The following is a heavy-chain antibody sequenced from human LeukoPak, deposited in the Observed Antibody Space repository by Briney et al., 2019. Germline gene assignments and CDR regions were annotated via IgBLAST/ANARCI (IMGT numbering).Heavy chain of an antibody. J-gene: IGHJ4*02. D-gene: IGHD4-23*01. Sequence: HPGGSLRLSCAASGFTFSSYWMNWVRQAPGKGLVWVSRIASDGSSTTYADSVKSRFSISRDNAKNTLYLQMNSLRVEDTAVYYCARGRPHGNDYWGQGTLVTVSS. CDR3: ARGRPHGNDY. CDR1: GFTFSSYW. V-gene: IGHV3-74*01. CDR2: IASDGSST.